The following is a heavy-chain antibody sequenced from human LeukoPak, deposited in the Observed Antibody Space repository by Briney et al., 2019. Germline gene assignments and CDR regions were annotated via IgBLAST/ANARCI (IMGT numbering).Heavy chain of an antibody. V-gene: IGHV1-2*02. Sequence: ASVKVSCKASGYTFTGYYMHCVRQAPGQGLEWMGWINPNSGGTNYAQKFQGRVTMTRDTSISTAYMELSRLRSDDTAVYYCARDEHSPYYDFWSGYYGMDVWGQGTTVTVSS. CDR1: GYTFTGYY. CDR3: ARDEHSPYYDFWSGYYGMDV. CDR2: INPNSGGT. D-gene: IGHD3-3*01. J-gene: IGHJ6*02.